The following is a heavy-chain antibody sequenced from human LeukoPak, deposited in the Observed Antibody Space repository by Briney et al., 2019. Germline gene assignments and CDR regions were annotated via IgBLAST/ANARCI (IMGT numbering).Heavy chain of an antibody. CDR3: ARGERTAAAGNFDY. J-gene: IGHJ4*02. D-gene: IGHD6-13*01. V-gene: IGHV4-39*07. Sequence: SETLSLTCTVSGGSISSSSYYWGWIRQPPGKGLEWIGSIYHSGSTYYNPSLKSRVTISVDTSKNQFSLKLSSVTAADTAVYYCARGERTAAAGNFDYWGQGTLVTVSS. CDR1: GGSISSSSYY. CDR2: IYHSGST.